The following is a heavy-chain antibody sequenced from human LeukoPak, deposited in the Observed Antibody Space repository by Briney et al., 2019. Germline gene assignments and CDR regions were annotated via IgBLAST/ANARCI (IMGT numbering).Heavy chain of an antibody. CDR3: ARVIGWELLPGYYFDY. Sequence: SETLSLTCTVSGASISSSFWTWIRQSTGKGLEWLGYIYYTGNTNLNPSLKSRLTISLDTSKNQFSLRLSSVTAADTALYYCARVIGWELLPGYYFDYWGQGTLVTVSS. V-gene: IGHV4-59*12. J-gene: IGHJ4*02. CDR1: GASISSSF. D-gene: IGHD1-26*01. CDR2: IYYTGNT.